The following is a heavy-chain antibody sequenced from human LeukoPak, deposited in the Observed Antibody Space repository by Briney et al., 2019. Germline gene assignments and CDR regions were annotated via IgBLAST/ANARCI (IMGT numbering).Heavy chain of an antibody. D-gene: IGHD2-15*01. V-gene: IGHV4-39*07. J-gene: IGHJ4*02. CDR2: IYYSGST. CDR1: GGSIGRGSYY. Sequence: SETLSLTCSVSGGSIGRGSYYWGWIRQSPGKGLEWIGSIYYSGSTNYNPSLKSRVTISVDTSKNQFSLKLSSVTAADTAVYYCARVAAKTVDYWGQGTLVTVSS. CDR3: ARVAAKTVDY.